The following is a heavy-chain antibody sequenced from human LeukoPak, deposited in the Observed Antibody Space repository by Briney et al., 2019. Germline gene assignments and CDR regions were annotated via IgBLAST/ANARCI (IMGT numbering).Heavy chain of an antibody. CDR3: ARDCGSGYCFDY. J-gene: IGHJ4*02. Sequence: GGSLRLSCEASGFTFSNSWMTWVRQTPGKGLEWVANIKTDGSEKYYVDSVKGRFTISRDNAKNSLYLQMNSLRAEDTAVYYCARDCGSGYCFDYWGQGTLVTVSS. CDR1: GFTFSNSW. D-gene: IGHD3-22*01. CDR2: IKTDGSEK. V-gene: IGHV3-7*01.